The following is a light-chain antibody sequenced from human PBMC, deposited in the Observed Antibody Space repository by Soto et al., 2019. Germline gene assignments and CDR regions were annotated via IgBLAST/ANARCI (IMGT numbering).Light chain of an antibody. Sequence: DIQMTQSPSTLSASVGDRVTITCRASQSLNSWLVWYQQKPGKVPKLLIYKASRLQSGVPSRFSGSESGTEFTLSISSLQPDDFAIYNCQQYSSYPLTFGGGNKVEIK. V-gene: IGKV1-5*03. J-gene: IGKJ4*01. CDR1: QSLNSW. CDR3: QQYSSYPLT. CDR2: KAS.